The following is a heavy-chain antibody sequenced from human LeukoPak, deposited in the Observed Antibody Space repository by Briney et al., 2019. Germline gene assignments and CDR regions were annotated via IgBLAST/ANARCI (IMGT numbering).Heavy chain of an antibody. Sequence: GGSLRLSCAASGFTFDDYAMHWVRQVPGKGLEWVSGISWNSGNIGFADSVKGRFTISRDNAKNSLYLQMNSLRPEDTALYYCARAEGYSSGWYDYWGHGTLVTVSS. CDR1: GFTFDDYA. V-gene: IGHV3-9*01. CDR3: ARAEGYSSGWYDY. CDR2: ISWNSGNI. D-gene: IGHD6-19*01. J-gene: IGHJ5*01.